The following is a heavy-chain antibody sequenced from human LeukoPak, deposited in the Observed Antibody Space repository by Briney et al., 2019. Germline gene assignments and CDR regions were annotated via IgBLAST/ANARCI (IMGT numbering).Heavy chain of an antibody. CDR3: VRGGGYSYGHCDY. D-gene: IGHD5-18*01. V-gene: IGHV3-74*01. J-gene: IGHJ4*02. CDR2: INNDGSST. Sequence: GGSLRLSCAASGFTFSGYWMHWVRQAPGKGLVWRSRINNDGSSTSYADSVKGRFTISRDNAKNTLYLQMNSLRAEDTAVYYCVRGGGYSYGHCDYWGQGTLVTVSS. CDR1: GFTFSGYW.